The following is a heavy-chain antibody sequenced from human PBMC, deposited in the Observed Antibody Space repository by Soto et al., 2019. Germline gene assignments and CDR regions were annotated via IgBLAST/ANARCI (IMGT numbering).Heavy chain of an antibody. CDR3: ARDYILCSGGSCCGVPMDV. CDR2: IQSGGTT. CDR1: GFTVSSKY. D-gene: IGHD2-15*01. Sequence: EVQLVESGGGLVQPGGSLRLSCAASGFTVSSKYMSWVRQAPGKGLEWVSLIQSGGTTYYADSVKGRFTISRDSSKNMLDLQMDSLRAEDTAVYYCARDYILCSGGSCCGVPMDVWGKGTMFPVSS. J-gene: IGHJ6*03. V-gene: IGHV3-66*01.